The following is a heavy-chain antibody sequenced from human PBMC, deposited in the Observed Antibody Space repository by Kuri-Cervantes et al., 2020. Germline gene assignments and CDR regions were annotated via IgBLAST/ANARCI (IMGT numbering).Heavy chain of an antibody. CDR2: INPSECST. Sequence: ASVKVSCKASGYTFTSYYMHWVRQAPGQGLEWMGIINPSECSTSYAQKFQGRVTMTRDTSTSTVYMELSSLRSEDTAVYYCARDRGANWYFDLWGRGTLVTVSS. V-gene: IGHV1-46*01. CDR3: ARDRGANWYFDL. D-gene: IGHD3-10*01. J-gene: IGHJ2*01. CDR1: GYTFTSYY.